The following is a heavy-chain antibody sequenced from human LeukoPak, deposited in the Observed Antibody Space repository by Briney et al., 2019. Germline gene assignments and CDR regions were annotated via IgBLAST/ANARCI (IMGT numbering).Heavy chain of an antibody. CDR2: LYSGGST. J-gene: IGHJ3*02. V-gene: IGHV3-53*01. D-gene: IGHD2/OR15-2a*01. CDR1: GVTVSGNY. Sequence: PGGSLRLSCAASGVTVSGNYMSWVRQAPGEGLEWVSVLYSGGSTFYADSVRGRFTISRDNSKNTLYLQMNSLRAEDTALYYCARGGAFSLTFDAFDIWGRGTMVTVSS. CDR3: ARGGAFSLTFDAFDI.